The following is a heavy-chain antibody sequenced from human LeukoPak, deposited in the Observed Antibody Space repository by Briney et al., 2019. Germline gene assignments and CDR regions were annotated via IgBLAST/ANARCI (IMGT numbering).Heavy chain of an antibody. CDR2: INHSGST. CDR3: ARHILLWFGEFPHRNMDV. D-gene: IGHD3-10*01. J-gene: IGHJ6*03. V-gene: IGHV4-34*01. Sequence: PSETLSLTCAVYGGSFSGYYWSWIRQPPGKGPEWIGEINHSGSTNYNPSLKSRVTISVDTSKNQFSLKLSSVTAADTAVYYCARHILLWFGEFPHRNMDVWGKGTTVTVSS. CDR1: GGSFSGYY.